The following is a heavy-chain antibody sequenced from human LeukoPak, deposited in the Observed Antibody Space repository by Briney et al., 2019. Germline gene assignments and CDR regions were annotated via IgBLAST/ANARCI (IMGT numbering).Heavy chain of an antibody. V-gene: IGHV1-8*03. Sequence: GASVKVSCKATGYTFTSYDINWVRQDTGQGLEWMGWMNPNSGNTGYAQKFQGRVTITRNTSISTAYMELSSLRSEDTAVYYCTTGGVRLKIWGQGTMVTVSS. CDR3: TTGGVRLKI. CDR1: GYTFTSYD. D-gene: IGHD1-14*01. CDR2: MNPNSGNT. J-gene: IGHJ3*01.